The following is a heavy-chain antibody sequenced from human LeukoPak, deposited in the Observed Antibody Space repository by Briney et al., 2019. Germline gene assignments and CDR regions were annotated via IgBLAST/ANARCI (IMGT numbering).Heavy chain of an antibody. D-gene: IGHD2-21*02. J-gene: IGHJ3*02. V-gene: IGHV3-15*01. CDR1: GFSFRNAW. CDR2: IKSKTDGGTT. CDR3: TTVWNCGGDCSDAFDI. Sequence: GALRLSCAASGFSFRNAWMSWVRQAPGKGLEWVGRIKSKTDGGTTDYAAPVKGRFTISRDDSKNTLYLQMNSLKTEDTAVYYCTTVWNCGGDCSDAFDIWGQGTMVTVSS.